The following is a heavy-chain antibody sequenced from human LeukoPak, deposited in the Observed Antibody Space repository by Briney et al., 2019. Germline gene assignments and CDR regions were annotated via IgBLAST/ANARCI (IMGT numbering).Heavy chain of an antibody. CDR1: GGPFSGYY. D-gene: IGHD4-11*01. Sequence: SETLSLTCAVYGGPFSGYYWSWIRQPPGKGLEWIGEINHSGSTNYNPSLKSRVTISVDTSKNQFSLKLSSVTAADTAVYYCARGQAVTTILGYYYYYGMDVWGQGTTVTVSS. J-gene: IGHJ6*02. V-gene: IGHV4-34*01. CDR3: ARGQAVTTILGYYYYYGMDV. CDR2: INHSGST.